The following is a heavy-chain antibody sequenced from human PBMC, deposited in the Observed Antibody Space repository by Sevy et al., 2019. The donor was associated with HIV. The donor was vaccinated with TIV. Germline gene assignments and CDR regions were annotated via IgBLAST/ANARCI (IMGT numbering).Heavy chain of an antibody. Sequence: SETLSLTCAVYGGSFSGYYWSWIRQPPGKGLEWIGEINHSGSTNYNPPLKSRVTISVDTSKNQFSLKLSSVTAADTAVYYCARLGVNYDILTGRPYGMDVWGQGTTVTVSS. D-gene: IGHD3-9*01. CDR1: GGSFSGYY. CDR3: ARLGVNYDILTGRPYGMDV. CDR2: INHSGST. J-gene: IGHJ6*02. V-gene: IGHV4-34*01.